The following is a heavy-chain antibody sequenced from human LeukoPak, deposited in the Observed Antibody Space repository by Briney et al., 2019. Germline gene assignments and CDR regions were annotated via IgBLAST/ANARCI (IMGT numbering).Heavy chain of an antibody. CDR3: TSLTYYYDSSGYPRPPY. D-gene: IGHD3-22*01. V-gene: IGHV3-49*04. CDR2: IRSKAYGGTT. Sequence: GGSLRLSCTASGFTFGDYAMSWVRQAPGKGLEWVGFIRSKAYGGTTEYAAAGKGRFTIPRYDSKSIAYLQMNSLKTEDTAVYYCTSLTYYYDSSGYPRPPYWGQGTLVTVSS. CDR1: GFTFGDYA. J-gene: IGHJ4*02.